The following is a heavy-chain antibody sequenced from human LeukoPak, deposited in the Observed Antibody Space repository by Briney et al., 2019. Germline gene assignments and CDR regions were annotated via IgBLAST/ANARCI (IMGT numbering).Heavy chain of an antibody. CDR1: GGTFSSYA. CDR3: ARYMTTVTPNSFGMDV. J-gene: IGHJ6*02. CDR2: IIPILGIA. Sequence: ASVKVSCKASGGTFSSYAISWVRQAPGQGLEWMGRIIPILGIANYAQKFQGRVTITADKSTSTAYMELSSLRSEDTAVYYCARYMTTVTPNSFGMDVWGQGTTVTVSS. V-gene: IGHV1-69*04. D-gene: IGHD4-17*01.